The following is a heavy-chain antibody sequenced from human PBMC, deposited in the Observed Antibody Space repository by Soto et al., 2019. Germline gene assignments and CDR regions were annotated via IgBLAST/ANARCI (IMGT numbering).Heavy chain of an antibody. CDR3: TRGGGSNYYALDV. J-gene: IGHJ6*02. CDR1: GYTFTSNA. CDR2: ISANNGDT. Sequence: ASVKVSCKASGYTFTSNAFTWVRQAPGQGLEWMGWISANNGDTNYPQKFQGRATLTTDTSTSTAYMELRSLTSDDTAVYYCTRGGGSNYYALDVWGQGTTVTVSS. D-gene: IGHD3-10*01. V-gene: IGHV1-18*01.